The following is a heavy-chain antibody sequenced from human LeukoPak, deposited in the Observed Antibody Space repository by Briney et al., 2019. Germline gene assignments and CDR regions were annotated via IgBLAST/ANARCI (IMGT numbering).Heavy chain of an antibody. CDR1: GSILSDHH. J-gene: IGHJ4*02. CDR2: TRNRANSYTT. D-gene: IGHD6-19*01. V-gene: IGHV3-72*01. Sequence: QPGGSLRLSCAASGSILSDHHMDWVRQAPGKGLEWVGRTRNRANSYTTEHATSVKGRFTISRDDSKNSMYLQMNSLRAEDTAVYYCASRERLHGWSFDYWGQGTLVTVSS. CDR3: ASRERLHGWSFDY.